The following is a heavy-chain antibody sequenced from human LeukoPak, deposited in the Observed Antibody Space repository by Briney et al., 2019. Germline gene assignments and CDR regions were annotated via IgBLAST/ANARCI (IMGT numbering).Heavy chain of an antibody. D-gene: IGHD4-23*01. CDR2: ISYDGSTK. CDR3: ATSLGPGGGNSFLLDY. J-gene: IGHJ4*02. CDR1: GFTFRRFG. Sequence: GGSLRLSCAASGFTFRRFGIHWVREAPGKGLEGVTVISYDGSTKYYADSVKGRFTISRDNSKNTLYLQMNSLIDHDTAVYYCATSLGPGGGNSFLLDYWGQGILVTVSS. V-gene: IGHV3-30*03.